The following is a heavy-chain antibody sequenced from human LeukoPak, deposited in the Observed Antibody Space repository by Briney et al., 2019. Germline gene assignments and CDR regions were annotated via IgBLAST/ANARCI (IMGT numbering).Heavy chain of an antibody. V-gene: IGHV3-23*01. CDR1: GFTVNSNY. J-gene: IGHJ3*02. CDR2: ISAGGDGT. CDR3: AKSLLTTATGTGRAFDI. D-gene: IGHD1-1*01. Sequence: PGGSLRLSCAASGFTVNSNYMSWVRQAPGKGLEWVSGISAGGDGTYHADPVKGRFTISRDNSKNTLYLQMNSLRAEDTAEYYCAKSLLTTATGTGRAFDIWGQGTMVTVSS.